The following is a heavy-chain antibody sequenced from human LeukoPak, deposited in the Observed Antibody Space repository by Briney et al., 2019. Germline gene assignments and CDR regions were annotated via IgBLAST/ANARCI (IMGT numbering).Heavy chain of an antibody. Sequence: SETLSLTCTVSGGSISSGGYYWSWIRQHPGKGLEWIGYIYYSGSTYYNPSLKSRVTISVDTSKNQFSLKLSSVTAADTAVYYCGSGSLPGGGQYYFDYWGQGTLVTVSS. D-gene: IGHD3-10*01. V-gene: IGHV4-31*03. CDR2: IYYSGST. CDR1: GGSISSGGYY. J-gene: IGHJ4*02. CDR3: GSGSLPGGGQYYFDY.